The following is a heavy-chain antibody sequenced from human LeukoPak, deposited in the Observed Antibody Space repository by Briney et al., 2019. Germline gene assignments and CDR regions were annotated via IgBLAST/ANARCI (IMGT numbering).Heavy chain of an antibody. V-gene: IGHV4-4*02. CDR2: IFNRGST. Sequence: PSGTLSLTCGVSGGSITNTNYWTWVRQPPGKGLEWIGYIFNRGSTNYNSSLKSRVTISVDTSKNQFSLKLTSVTAADTAVYYCARHAWFDPWGQGTLVTVSS. CDR1: GGSITNTNY. J-gene: IGHJ5*02. CDR3: ARHAWFDP.